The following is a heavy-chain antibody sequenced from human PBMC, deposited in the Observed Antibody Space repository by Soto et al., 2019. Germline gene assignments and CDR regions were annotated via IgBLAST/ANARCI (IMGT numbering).Heavy chain of an antibody. J-gene: IGHJ4*02. CDR1: GYTFTGYY. V-gene: IGHV1-2*04. CDR3: ARAPYSSSPHFDY. CDR2: INPNSGGT. Sequence: QVQLVQSGAEVKKPGASVKVSCKAAGYTFTGYYMHWVRQAPGQGLEWMGWINPNSGGTNYAQKFQGWVTMTRDTSISTAYMELSRLRSDDTAVYYCARAPYSSSPHFDYWGQGTLVTVSS. D-gene: IGHD6-6*01.